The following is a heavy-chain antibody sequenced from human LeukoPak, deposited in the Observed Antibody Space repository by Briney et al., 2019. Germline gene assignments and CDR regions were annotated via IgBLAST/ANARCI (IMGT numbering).Heavy chain of an antibody. J-gene: IGHJ4*02. CDR2: IIPIFGTA. D-gene: IGHD2/OR15-2a*01. CDR1: GGTFSSYA. CDR3: ARGREAYILSSFDY. V-gene: IGHV1-69*05. Sequence: GASVKVSCKASGGTFSSYAISWVRQAPGQGLERMGGIIPIFGTANYAQKFQGRVTITTDESTSTAYMELSSLRSEDTAVYYCARGREAYILSSFDYWGQGTLVTVSS.